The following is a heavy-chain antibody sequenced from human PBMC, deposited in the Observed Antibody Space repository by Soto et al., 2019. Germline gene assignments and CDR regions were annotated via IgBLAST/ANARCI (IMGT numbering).Heavy chain of an antibody. J-gene: IGHJ4*02. CDR3: ARGLYDFWSGYLYYFDY. CDR1: GYTFTSYG. V-gene: IGHV1-18*01. CDR2: ISAYNGNT. Sequence: VASVKVSCKASGYTFTSYGISWVRQAPGQGLEWMGWISAYNGNTNYAQKLQGRVTMTTDTSTSTAYMELRSLRSDDTAVYYCARGLYDFWSGYLYYFDYWGQGTLVTVSS. D-gene: IGHD3-3*01.